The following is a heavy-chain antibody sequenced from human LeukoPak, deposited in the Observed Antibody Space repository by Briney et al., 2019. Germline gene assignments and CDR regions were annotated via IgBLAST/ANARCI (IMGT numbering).Heavy chain of an antibody. J-gene: IGHJ4*02. CDR1: GFTFSSYS. Sequence: GGSLRLSCEASGFTFSSYSMNWVRQAPGKGLEWVSSISSSSSYIYYADSVKGRFTTSRDNAKNSLYLQMNSLRAEDTAVYYCARDGTLGFWSGYYPRTYYFDYWGQGTLVTVSS. CDR3: ARDGTLGFWSGYYPRTYYFDY. CDR2: ISSSSSYI. D-gene: IGHD3-3*01. V-gene: IGHV3-21*01.